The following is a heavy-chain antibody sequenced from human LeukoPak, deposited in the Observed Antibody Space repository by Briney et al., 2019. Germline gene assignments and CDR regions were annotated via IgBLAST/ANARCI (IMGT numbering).Heavy chain of an antibody. J-gene: IGHJ4*02. D-gene: IGHD5-18*01. V-gene: IGHV3-30*04. CDR1: GFTFNLYT. Sequence: GGSLRLSCAASGFTFNLYTMHWVRQAPGKGLEWVAFVLYDGSDQYYADSVKGRFTISRDNSKNTVYLQMNNLRPDDTAVYFCARHDSFIPYWGQGTLVTVSS. CDR3: ARHDSFIPY. CDR2: VLYDGSDQ.